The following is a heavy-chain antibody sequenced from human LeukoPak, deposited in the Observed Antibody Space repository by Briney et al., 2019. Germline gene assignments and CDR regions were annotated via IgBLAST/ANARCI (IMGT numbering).Heavy chain of an antibody. Sequence: PSETLSLTCTVSGGSISSSSYYWGWIRQSPGKGLEWIGSIYYSGSTYYNPSLKSRVTIVVDTSKNQFSLKMSSVTAADTAVYKCARICSSNSCSMEYWGQGTLVTVSS. CDR2: IYYSGST. CDR1: GGSISSSSYY. CDR3: ARICSSNSCSMEY. V-gene: IGHV4-39*07. D-gene: IGHD2-2*01. J-gene: IGHJ4*02.